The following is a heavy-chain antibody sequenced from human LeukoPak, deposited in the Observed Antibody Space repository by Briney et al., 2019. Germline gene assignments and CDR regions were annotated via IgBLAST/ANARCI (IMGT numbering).Heavy chain of an antibody. Sequence: PSETLSLTCTVSGGSISNNGYFWGWIRQPPGKGLEWIGSIYYSGNTYYNPSLKSRVTISVDTSKNQFSLRLSSVTAADTAFYYCAGHGNIVVVVAARGFDPWGQGTLVTVSS. CDR1: GGSISNNGYF. V-gene: IGHV4-39*01. J-gene: IGHJ5*02. CDR3: AGHGNIVVVVAARGFDP. CDR2: IYYSGNT. D-gene: IGHD2-15*01.